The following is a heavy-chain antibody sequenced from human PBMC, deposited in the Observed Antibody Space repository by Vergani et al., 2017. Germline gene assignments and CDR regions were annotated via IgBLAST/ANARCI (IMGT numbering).Heavy chain of an antibody. D-gene: IGHD5-12*01. CDR2: VSRSSATP. Sequence: EVQLVESGGGLVQPGGSLRLSCEASGFSFPGYAMSWVRQAPGKGLEWVSSVSRSSATPYYADSVKGRFIISRDNSKNTLHLQMNSLRAYDTAVYYCTKGSRGYTGYFFDYWGQGTLATVSS. CDR1: GFSFPGYA. V-gene: IGHV3-23*04. CDR3: TKGSRGYTGYFFDY. J-gene: IGHJ4*02.